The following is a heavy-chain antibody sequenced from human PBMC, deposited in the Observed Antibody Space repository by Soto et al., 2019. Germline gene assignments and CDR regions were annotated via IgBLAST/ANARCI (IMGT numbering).Heavy chain of an antibody. D-gene: IGHD2-8*01. V-gene: IGHV4-59*01. CDR2: TSYTGNT. CDR3: ARDMHAGFIHCFDP. Sequence: SATPSLTCLVSCCPLTSYHWSWLRQLPEPGLEWIAYTSYTGNTNYNPSFQSRVTISIDTSKNHLSLKMTSMTAADTAVYYCARDMHAGFIHCFDPCGQGTLLTVSS. J-gene: IGHJ5*02. CDR1: CCPLTSYH.